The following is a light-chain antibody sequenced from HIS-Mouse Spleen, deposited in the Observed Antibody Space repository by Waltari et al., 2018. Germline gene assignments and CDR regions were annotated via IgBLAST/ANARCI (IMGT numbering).Light chain of an antibody. V-gene: IGKV2-28*01. CDR3: MQALQTPLT. J-gene: IGKJ4*01. Sequence: DIVMTQSPLSLPVTPGEPVSVSFRSSQSLLHSNGYNYLDLYLQKPGQSPQLLIYLGSNRASGVPDRFSGSGSGTDFTLKISRVEAEDVGVYYCMQALQTPLTFGGGTKVEIK. CDR2: LGS. CDR1: QSLLHSNGYNY.